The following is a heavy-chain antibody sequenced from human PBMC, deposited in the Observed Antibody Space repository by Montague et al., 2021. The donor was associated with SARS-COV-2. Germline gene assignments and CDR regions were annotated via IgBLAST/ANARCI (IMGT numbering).Heavy chain of an antibody. CDR2: IDWDDDK. J-gene: IGHJ3*02. Sequence: PALVKPTQTLTLTCTFSGFSLSTSGMCVSWIRQPPGKALEWLARIDWDDDKYYSTSLKTRLTTSKDTSKTQVVLTMTNMDPVDTATYYCARIQATVNAFDNWGQGTMVTVSS. CDR1: GFSLSTSGMC. CDR3: ARIQATVNAFDN. D-gene: IGHD4-17*01. V-gene: IGHV2-70*11.